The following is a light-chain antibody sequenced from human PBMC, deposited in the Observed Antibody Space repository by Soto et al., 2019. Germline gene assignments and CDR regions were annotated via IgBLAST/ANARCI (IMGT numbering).Light chain of an antibody. Sequence: DVQMTQSPSSLSASAGDTVTITCRAGQGIHNYLAWYQQKPGKPPKLLMYGASTVQSGVPSRFSASGYGTDFTFTSSSLQPGDVPSYYGQKYNSARRAFGVGPTVEI. CDR1: QGIHNY. CDR2: GAS. J-gene: IGKJ4*01. V-gene: IGKV1-27*01. CDR3: QKYNSARRA.